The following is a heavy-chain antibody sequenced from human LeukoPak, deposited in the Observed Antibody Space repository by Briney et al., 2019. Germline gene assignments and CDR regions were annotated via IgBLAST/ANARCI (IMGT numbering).Heavy chain of an antibody. J-gene: IGHJ4*02. CDR2: IRSKANSYAT. Sequence: GGSLRLSRAASGFTFSGSAMHWVRQASGKGLVCVGRIRSKANSYATAYAASVRGRFTISRDDSKTTAYLQMNSLNTEDTAVYYCTRQGHYYDSSGYYYVDYWGQGTLVTVSS. D-gene: IGHD3-22*01. V-gene: IGHV3-73*01. CDR1: GFTFSGSA. CDR3: TRQGHYYDSSGYYYVDY.